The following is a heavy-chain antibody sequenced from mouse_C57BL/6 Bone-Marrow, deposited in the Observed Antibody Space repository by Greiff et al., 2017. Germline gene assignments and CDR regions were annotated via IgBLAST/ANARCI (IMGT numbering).Heavy chain of an antibody. CDR1: GFTFSSYT. J-gene: IGHJ3*01. CDR2: ISGGGGNT. CDR3: ARRGYDGAWFAY. V-gene: IGHV5-9*01. Sequence: EVHLVESGGGLVKPGGSLKLSCAASGFTFSSYTMSWVRQTPAKRLEWVATISGGGGNTYYPDSVKGRFTISRDNAKNTLYLQMSSLRSEDTALYYCARRGYDGAWFAYWGQGTLVTVSA. D-gene: IGHD2-2*01.